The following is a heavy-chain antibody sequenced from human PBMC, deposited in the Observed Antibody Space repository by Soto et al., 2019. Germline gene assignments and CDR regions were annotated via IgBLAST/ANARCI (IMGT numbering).Heavy chain of an antibody. J-gene: IGHJ6*03. CDR1: GFTFTTFSSYW. V-gene: IGHV3-74*01. CDR3: ASGVAASHFYYYYMDV. CDR2: ISGSGSRA. Sequence: PGGSLRLSCAASGFTFTTFSSYWMHWVRQTPGQGLVWVSCISGSGSRATYADSVKGRFTISRDNAKNSLHLQMNSLRAEDTAVYYCASGVAASHFYYYYMDVWGKGTTVTVSS. D-gene: IGHD2-15*01.